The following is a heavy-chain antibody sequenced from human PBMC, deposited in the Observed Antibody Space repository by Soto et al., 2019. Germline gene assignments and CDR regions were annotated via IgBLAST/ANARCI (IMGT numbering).Heavy chain of an antibody. Sequence: QVQLVQSGAEVKKPGASVKVSCKASGHSSSSYFMHWVRQAPGQGLEWMGVINPSGGYTSFTQKFQGRVSVNSDTSTNTVYMEFSSLRFEDTAVYYCARDPPMTGLFDYWGQGALVSVSS. CDR2: INPSGGYT. V-gene: IGHV1-46*01. CDR1: GHSSSSYF. CDR3: ARDPPMTGLFDY. D-gene: IGHD3-9*01. J-gene: IGHJ4*02.